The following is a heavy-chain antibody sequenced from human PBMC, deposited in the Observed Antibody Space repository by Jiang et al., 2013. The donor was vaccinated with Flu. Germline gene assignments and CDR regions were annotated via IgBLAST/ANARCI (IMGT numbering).Heavy chain of an antibody. CDR2: IKNSGGII. D-gene: IGHD3-16*01. V-gene: IGHV3-48*03. CDR1: GFTFSRYE. J-gene: IGHJ3*01. CDR3: ARNTDWGLGSEGAFDL. Sequence: VQLLESGGGLVQPGGSLRLSCVASGFTFSRYEMNWVRQAPGKGLEWVSYIKNSGGIIYYSDSVEGRFTISRDDAKNSLYLQMNSLRAEDTGLYYCARNTDWGLGSEGAFDLWGQGTVVTVSS.